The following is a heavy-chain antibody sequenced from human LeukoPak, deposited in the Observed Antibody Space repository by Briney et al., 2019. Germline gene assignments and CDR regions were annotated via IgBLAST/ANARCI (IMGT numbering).Heavy chain of an antibody. J-gene: IGHJ4*02. CDR3: ARDSYDFWSGHHFDY. Sequence: ASVKVSCQASGYTLTGQYMLCVRRAPGQGLEWRGCINPNSGGTNYAQKFQGRVTMPRDTSIRTAYMEVSRLRSDDTAVYDCARDSYDFWSGHHFDYWGEGTLVIVSS. V-gene: IGHV1-2*02. CDR2: INPNSGGT. CDR1: GYTLTGQY. D-gene: IGHD3-3*01.